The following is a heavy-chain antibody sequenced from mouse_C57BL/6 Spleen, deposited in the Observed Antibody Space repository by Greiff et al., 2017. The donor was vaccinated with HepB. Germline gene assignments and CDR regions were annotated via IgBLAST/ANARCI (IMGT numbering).Heavy chain of an antibody. J-gene: IGHJ1*03. CDR3: TTLITTVDWYFDV. CDR1: GFNIKDDY. V-gene: IGHV14-4*01. CDR2: IDPENGDT. Sequence: EVKLEESGAELVRPGASVKLSCTASGFNIKDDYMHWVKQRPEQGLEWIGWIDPENGDTEYASKFQGKATITADTSSNTAYLQLSSLTSEDTAVYYCTTLITTVDWYFDVWGTGTTVTVSS. D-gene: IGHD1-1*01.